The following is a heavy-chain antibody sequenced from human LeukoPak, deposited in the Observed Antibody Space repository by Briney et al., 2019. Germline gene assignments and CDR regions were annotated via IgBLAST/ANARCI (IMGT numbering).Heavy chain of an antibody. CDR3: ARDSYYYYMDV. CDR2: ISAYNGNT. J-gene: IGHJ6*03. V-gene: IGHV1-18*01. CDR1: GYTFTSYG. Sequence: GASVKVSCKASGYTFTSYGISWVRQAPGQGLEWMGWISAYNGNTNYAQKLQGRVTMTTDESTSTAYMELSSLRSEDTAVYYCARDSYYYYMDVWGKGTTVTVSS.